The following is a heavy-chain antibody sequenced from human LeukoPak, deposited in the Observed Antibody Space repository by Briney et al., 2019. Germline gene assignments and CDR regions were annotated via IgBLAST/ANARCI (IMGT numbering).Heavy chain of an antibody. Sequence: GGSLRLSCAASGFTFSSYSMNWVRQAPGKGLEWVSYISSSSSTIYYADSVKGRFTISRDNAKNSLYLQMNSLRAEDTAVYYCASEGLPGYAEPDTDYWGQGTLVTVSS. CDR2: ISSSSSTI. D-gene: IGHD5-12*01. J-gene: IGHJ4*02. V-gene: IGHV3-48*04. CDR3: ASEGLPGYAEPDTDY. CDR1: GFTFSSYS.